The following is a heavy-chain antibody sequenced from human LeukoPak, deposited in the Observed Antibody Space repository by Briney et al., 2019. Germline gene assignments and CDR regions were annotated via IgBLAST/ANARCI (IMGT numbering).Heavy chain of an antibody. Sequence: GGSLRLSCAASGFSFSSYAMTWVRQAPGKGLEWVSAISGSGGSTYYADSVKGRFTISRDNSQNTLYLQMNSLRAEDTAVYYCAKDRGIVVAGTFDPWGQGTLVTLSS. V-gene: IGHV3-23*01. CDR2: ISGSGGST. CDR1: GFSFSSYA. CDR3: AKDRGIVVAGTFDP. J-gene: IGHJ5*02. D-gene: IGHD6-19*01.